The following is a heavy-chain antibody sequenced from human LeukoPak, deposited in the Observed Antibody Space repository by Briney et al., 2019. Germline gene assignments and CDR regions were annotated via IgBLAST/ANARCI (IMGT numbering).Heavy chain of an antibody. CDR2: IKPDGSEN. V-gene: IGHV3-7*04. CDR1: GFTFSLYW. Sequence: GGSLRLSCVASGFTFSLYWMTWVRQAPGKGLEWVANIKPDGSENYYGDSVKGRFAISRDNAKSSLSLQMNSLRAEDTAVYYCVGYSGTYHGFHIWGQGTMVTVSS. D-gene: IGHD1-26*01. J-gene: IGHJ3*02. CDR3: VGYSGTYHGFHI.